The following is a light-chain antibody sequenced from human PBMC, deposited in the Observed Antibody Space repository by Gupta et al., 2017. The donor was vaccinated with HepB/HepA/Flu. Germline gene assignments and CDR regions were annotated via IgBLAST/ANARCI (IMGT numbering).Light chain of an antibody. J-gene: IGKJ4*01. Sequence: EIVMTQSPATLSVSTGERATLSCRASQSVAINLAWYQQKPGQAPRLLIYGASTRATGIPGRFSGSGSGTEFTLTISSLQSEDFAVYYCQQCNNWPLTFGGGTKVEIK. CDR1: QSVAIN. CDR2: GAS. V-gene: IGKV3-15*01. CDR3: QQCNNWPLT.